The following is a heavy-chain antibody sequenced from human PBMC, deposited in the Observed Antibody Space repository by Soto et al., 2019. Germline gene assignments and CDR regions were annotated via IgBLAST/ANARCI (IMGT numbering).Heavy chain of an antibody. Sequence: VQLVESGGGGVQPGRCLRLSCAASGFTFSDYAMHWVRQAPGKGLEWVAVVSHDGRNTNYADSVKGRFTIPRDSSKNTVCLEMTSLRAEETAVYYCAKGGRQWLVTSDFNYWGQGALVTVSS. CDR3: AKGGRQWLVTSDFNY. CDR2: VSHDGRNT. J-gene: IGHJ4*02. V-gene: IGHV3-30*18. D-gene: IGHD6-19*01. CDR1: GFTFSDYA.